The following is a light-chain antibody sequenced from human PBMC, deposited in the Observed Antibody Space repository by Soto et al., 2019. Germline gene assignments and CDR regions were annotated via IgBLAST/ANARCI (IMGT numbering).Light chain of an antibody. CDR1: SSDVGGYNY. V-gene: IGLV2-14*01. CDR3: NSYTYSNIDVV. Sequence: QSALTQPASVSGSPGQSITISCTGTSSDVGGYNYVSWYQHHPGKAPKLLIYEVTNRPSGVSNRFSGSKSGNTASLTISRLQAEDEADYYCNSYTYSNIDVVFGGGTKLTVL. J-gene: IGLJ2*01. CDR2: EVT.